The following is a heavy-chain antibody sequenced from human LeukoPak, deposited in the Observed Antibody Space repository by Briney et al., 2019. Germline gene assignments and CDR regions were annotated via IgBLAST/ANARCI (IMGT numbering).Heavy chain of an antibody. CDR2: INHSGNT. CDR1: GGSFSGYY. D-gene: IGHD3-22*01. Sequence: SETLSLTCAVYGGSFSGYYWSWIRQPPGKGLEWIGEINHSGNTNYNPSLKSRVTISVDTSKNQFSLKLSSVTAADTAVYYCARGPHYYDSSGYYYSWFDPWGQGTLVTVSS. CDR3: ARGPHYYDSSGYYYSWFDP. J-gene: IGHJ5*02. V-gene: IGHV4-34*01.